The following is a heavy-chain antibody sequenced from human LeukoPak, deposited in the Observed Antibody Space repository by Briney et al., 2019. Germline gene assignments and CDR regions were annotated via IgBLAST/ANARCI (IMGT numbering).Heavy chain of an antibody. CDR2: IYHSGNT. CDR1: GYSIRSGYY. D-gene: IGHD1-14*01. J-gene: IGHJ6*03. Sequence: SETLSLTCAVSGYSIRSGYYWGWIRQPPGKGLEWIGSIYHSGNTYYNPSLKSRVTISVDTSKNQFSLKLSTVCAADTAMYYCASTPTVYYYYMDVWGKGTTVTLSS. V-gene: IGHV4-38-2*01. CDR3: ASTPTVYYYYMDV.